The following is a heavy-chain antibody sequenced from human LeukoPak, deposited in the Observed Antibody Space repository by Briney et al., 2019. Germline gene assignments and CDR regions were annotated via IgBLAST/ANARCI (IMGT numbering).Heavy chain of an antibody. CDR1: GFTFSSYA. V-gene: IGHV3-23*01. Sequence: GGSLRLSCAASGFTFSSYAMSWVRQAPGRGLEWVSAISGSGGSTYYADSVKGRFTISRDNSKNTLYLQMNSLRAEDTAVYYCAKVRRDGYNPRTMDVWGQGTTVTVSS. CDR2: ISGSGGST. J-gene: IGHJ6*02. D-gene: IGHD5-24*01. CDR3: AKVRRDGYNPRTMDV.